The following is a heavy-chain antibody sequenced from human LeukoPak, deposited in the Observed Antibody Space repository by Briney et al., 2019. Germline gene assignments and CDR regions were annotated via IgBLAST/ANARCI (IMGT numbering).Heavy chain of an antibody. CDR2: IKQDGTEK. D-gene: IGHD6-13*01. CDR3: ARDAAVQQLGYYYYYMDV. J-gene: IGHJ6*03. CDR1: GFIFSNYW. Sequence: GGSLRLSCAASGFIFSNYWMTWVRQAPGKGLEWVANIKQDGTEKYYVDSVKGRFTISRDNAKNSLYLQMNSLRAEDTAVYYCARDAAVQQLGYYYYYMDVWGKGTTVTVSS. V-gene: IGHV3-7*01.